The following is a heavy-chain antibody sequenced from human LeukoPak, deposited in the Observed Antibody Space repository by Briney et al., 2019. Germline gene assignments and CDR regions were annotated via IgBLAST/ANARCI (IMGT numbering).Heavy chain of an antibody. J-gene: IGHJ4*02. Sequence: GRSLRLSCAASGFTFSSYGMHWVRQAPGKGPEWVAVISHDGSNKYYADSVKGRFTISRDNSKNTLYLQMNSLRAEDTAVYYCAKGGAGYCSGGSCYLDYWGQGTLVTVSS. CDR1: GFTFSSYG. CDR2: ISHDGSNK. CDR3: AKGGAGYCSGGSCYLDY. V-gene: IGHV3-30*18. D-gene: IGHD2-15*01.